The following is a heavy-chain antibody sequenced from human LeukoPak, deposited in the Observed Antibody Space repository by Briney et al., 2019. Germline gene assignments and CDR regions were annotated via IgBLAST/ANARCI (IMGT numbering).Heavy chain of an antibody. D-gene: IGHD2-21*01. CDR3: ARIPGLAHLFDY. CDR2: ISSSGSTI. Sequence: NPGGFLRLSCAASGFTFSDYYMSWIRQAPGKGLEWVSYISSSGSTIYYADSVKGRFTISRDNAKNSLYLQMNSLRAEDTAVYYCARIPGLAHLFDYWGQGTLVTVSS. V-gene: IGHV3-11*01. CDR1: GFTFSDYY. J-gene: IGHJ4*02.